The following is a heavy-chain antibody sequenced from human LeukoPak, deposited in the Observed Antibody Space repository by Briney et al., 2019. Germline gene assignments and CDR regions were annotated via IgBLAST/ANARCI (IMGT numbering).Heavy chain of an antibody. Sequence: GWSLRLTCAGFGFTFSNYVMSWVRQSPAKGGEGVCSNSSSSSYIYYADAVKGRLTISRDNAKSSLYMQMNTLRADDTAVYYCASWDICGYYYLDFWRKGTAVTVSS. J-gene: IGHJ6*03. CDR2: NSSSSSYI. CDR3: ASWDICGYYYLDF. V-gene: IGHV3-21*01. D-gene: IGHD2-15*01. CDR1: GFTFSNYV.